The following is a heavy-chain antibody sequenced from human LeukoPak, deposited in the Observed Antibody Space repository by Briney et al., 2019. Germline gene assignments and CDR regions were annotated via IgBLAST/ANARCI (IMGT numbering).Heavy chain of an antibody. V-gene: IGHV1-8*01. Sequence: GPSVSVSSTASVDTFTVYDINWVRQAAGQGLEWMGWMNPNSGNTGYAQKFQGRVTLTRNTSISTAYMELSSLRSEDTAVYYCARGLLMNWGQGTLVTVSS. J-gene: IGHJ4*02. D-gene: IGHD3-10*01. CDR1: VDTFTVYD. CDR2: MNPNSGNT. CDR3: ARGLLMN.